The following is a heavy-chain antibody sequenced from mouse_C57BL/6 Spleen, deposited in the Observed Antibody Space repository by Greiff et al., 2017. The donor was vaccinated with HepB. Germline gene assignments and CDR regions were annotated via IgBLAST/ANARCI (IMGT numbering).Heavy chain of an antibody. V-gene: IGHV1-75*01. CDR1: GNTFTDYY. CDR3: ARRWDETSYYAMDY. D-gene: IGHD4-1*01. Sequence: VQLQQSGPELVKPGASVKISCKASGNTFTDYYINWVKQRPGQGLEWIGWIFPGSGSTYYNEKFKGKATITVDKSSSTAYMLLSSLTSEDSAVYFCARRWDETSYYAMDYWGQGTSVTVSS. J-gene: IGHJ4*01. CDR2: IFPGSGST.